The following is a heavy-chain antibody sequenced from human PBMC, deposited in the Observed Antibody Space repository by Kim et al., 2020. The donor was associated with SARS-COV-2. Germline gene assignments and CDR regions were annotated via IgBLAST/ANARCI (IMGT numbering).Heavy chain of an antibody. CDR2: ISAYSGEK. CDR3: ARDRTNIFYGGY. D-gene: IGHD2-2*01. V-gene: IGHV1-18*01. CDR1: GDIFTNYG. Sequence: ASVKVSCKASGDIFTNYGFIWVRQAPGQGLEWMGWISAYSGEKNYAPRFQGRIVMTTETSTTTVYMELSSLTYDDTAVYYFARDRTNIFYGGYWGQGTLV. J-gene: IGHJ4*02.